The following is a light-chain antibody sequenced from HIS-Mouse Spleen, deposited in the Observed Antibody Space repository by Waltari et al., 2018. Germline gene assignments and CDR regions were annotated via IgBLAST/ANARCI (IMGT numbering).Light chain of an antibody. Sequence: QSALTQPRSVSGSPGQSVTISCTGTSSDVCVYNSVSWYQQHPGKAPKLMNYDVSKRPARVHGRFSGCKSGNTASLTISGLQAEDEADYYCCSYAGSYTWVFGGGTKLTVL. V-gene: IGLV2-11*01. CDR3: CSYAGSYTWV. CDR2: DVS. J-gene: IGLJ3*02. CDR1: SSDVCVYNS.